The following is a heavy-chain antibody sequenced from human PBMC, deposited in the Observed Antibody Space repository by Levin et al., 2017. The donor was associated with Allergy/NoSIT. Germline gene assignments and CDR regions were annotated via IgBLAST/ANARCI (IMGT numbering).Heavy chain of an antibody. D-gene: IGHD3-10*01. J-gene: IGHJ4*02. Sequence: GESLKISCAASGFTFSSYAMSWVRQAPGKGLEWVSAISGSGGSTYYADSVKGRFTISRDNSKNTLYLQMNSLRAEDTAVYYCAKDRASLLLWFGELPDAFDYWGQGTLVTVSS. CDR1: GFTFSSYA. V-gene: IGHV3-23*01. CDR3: AKDRASLLLWFGELPDAFDY. CDR2: ISGSGGST.